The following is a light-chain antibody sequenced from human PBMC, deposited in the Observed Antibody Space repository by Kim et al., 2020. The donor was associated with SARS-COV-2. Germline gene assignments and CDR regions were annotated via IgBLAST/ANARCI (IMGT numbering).Light chain of an antibody. J-gene: IGKJ4*01. CDR2: GAS. CDR1: QSVSSSY. CDR3: HHYGSSPPLT. V-gene: IGKV3-20*01. Sequence: PGERATPSCRARQSVSSSYLGWYQQKPGQAPRLLIYGASSRATGIPDRFSGSGSGTDFTLTITRLEPEDFAVYYCHHYGSSPPLTFGGGTKVDIK.